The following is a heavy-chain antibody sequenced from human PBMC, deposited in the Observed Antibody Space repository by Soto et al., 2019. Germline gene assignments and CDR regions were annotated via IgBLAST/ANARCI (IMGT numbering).Heavy chain of an antibody. D-gene: IGHD6-19*01. J-gene: IGHJ4*02. V-gene: IGHV5-51*01. CDR2: IYPGDSDT. CDR3: ARVPAGAGTSQLDY. Sequence: LKISCKGSGCKCANYWVGWVRQMPGKGLEWMGIIYPGDSDTRYSPSFQGQVTISADKSISTAYLQWSSLKASDTAMYYCARVPAGAGTSQLDYWGQGTLVTVSS. CDR1: GCKCANYW.